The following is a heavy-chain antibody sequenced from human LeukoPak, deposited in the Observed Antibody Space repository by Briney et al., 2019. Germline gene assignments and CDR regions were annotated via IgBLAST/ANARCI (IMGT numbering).Heavy chain of an antibody. V-gene: IGHV3-64*01. CDR1: GFTFSSYA. Sequence: AGGSLRLSCAASGFTFSSYAMYWVRQAPGKGLEYVSAISSNGGSTYYANSVKGRFTISRDNSKNTLYLQMGSLRAEDMAVYYCARYRCSSTSCFVDYWGQGTLVTVSS. D-gene: IGHD2-2*01. CDR2: ISSNGGST. CDR3: ARYRCSSTSCFVDY. J-gene: IGHJ4*02.